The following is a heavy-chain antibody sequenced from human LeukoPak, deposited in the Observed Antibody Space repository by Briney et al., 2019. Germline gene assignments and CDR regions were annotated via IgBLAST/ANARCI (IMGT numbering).Heavy chain of an antibody. CDR3: ANVNSSSFYYYYYYMDV. J-gene: IGHJ6*03. CDR1: GFTFSSYS. V-gene: IGHV3-23*01. D-gene: IGHD6-6*01. Sequence: PGGSLRLSCAASGFTFSSYSMNWVRQAPGKGLEWVSAISGSGGSTYYADSVKGRFTISRDNSKNTLYLQMNSLRAEDTAVYYCANVNSSSFYYYYYYMDVWGKGTTVTVSS. CDR2: ISGSGGST.